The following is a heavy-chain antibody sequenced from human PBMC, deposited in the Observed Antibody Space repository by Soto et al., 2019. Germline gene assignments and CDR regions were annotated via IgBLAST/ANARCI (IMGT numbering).Heavy chain of an antibody. CDR1: GFTFSSYA. Sequence: GGSLRLSCAASGFTFSSYAMHWVRQAPGKGLEWVAVISYDGSNKYYADSVKGRFTISRDNSKNTLYLQMNSLRAEDTAVYYCARDRVDILTGYPHDAFDIWGQGTMVTVSS. D-gene: IGHD3-9*01. CDR3: ARDRVDILTGYPHDAFDI. J-gene: IGHJ3*02. CDR2: ISYDGSNK. V-gene: IGHV3-30-3*01.